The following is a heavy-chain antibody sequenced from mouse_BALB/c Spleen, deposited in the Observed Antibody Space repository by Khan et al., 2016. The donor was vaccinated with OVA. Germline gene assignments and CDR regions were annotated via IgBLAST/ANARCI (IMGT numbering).Heavy chain of an antibody. Sequence: VKLLESGAELMKPGASVKISCKATGYTFSSYWIEWVKQRPGHGLEWIGEILPGSGSSKNNEKFKGKATFTADTSSNTAYMQFSSLTSEESAVYYCARRGMGAMDYWGQGTLVTVSS. CDR2: ILPGSGSS. J-gene: IGHJ4*01. D-gene: IGHD2-3*01. V-gene: IGHV1-9*01. CDR3: ARRGMGAMDY. CDR1: GYTFSSYW.